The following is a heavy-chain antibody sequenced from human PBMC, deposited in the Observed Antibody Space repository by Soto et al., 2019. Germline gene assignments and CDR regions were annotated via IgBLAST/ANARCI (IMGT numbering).Heavy chain of an antibody. CDR1: GYIFSTSW. Sequence: PGESLKISCKGSGYIFSTSWIAWVRRTPGKGLEWMGIIYPGDSDARYTPSFQGQVTISADKSISTAYLQWSSLKASETAMYYCESLRYTAAFDIWGQGTMVPVSS. J-gene: IGHJ3*02. CDR2: IYPGDSDA. CDR3: ESLRYTAAFDI. D-gene: IGHD1-1*01. V-gene: IGHV5-51*01.